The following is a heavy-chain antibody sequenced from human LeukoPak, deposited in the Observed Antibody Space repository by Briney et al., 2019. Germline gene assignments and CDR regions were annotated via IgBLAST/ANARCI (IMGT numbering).Heavy chain of an antibody. D-gene: IGHD5-12*01. CDR3: ARVIPYSGYGYYFYGMDV. J-gene: IGHJ6*02. CDR2: IEQEGSEK. V-gene: IGHV3-7*01. CDR1: GFTFSSYS. Sequence: GGSLRLSCAASGFTFSSYSMSWVRQAPGKGPEWVANIEQEGSEKYYMDSVRGRFTISRDNAKSSLYLQMISLRAEDTAVYYCARVIPYSGYGYYFYGMDVWGQGTTVTVSS.